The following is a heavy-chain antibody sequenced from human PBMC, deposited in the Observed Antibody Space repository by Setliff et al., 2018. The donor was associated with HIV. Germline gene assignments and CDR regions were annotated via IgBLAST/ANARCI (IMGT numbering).Heavy chain of an antibody. D-gene: IGHD2-2*01. CDR3: ASEARTRSTLYINTFDS. CDR2: IYNDGST. CDR1: GGSVNSGGYY. Sequence: SETLSLTCSVSGGSVNSGGYYWSWIRQPAGKELEWIGHIYNDGSTIYNPSLKSRLTISLDTSKNEFSLRLTSVTAADTAVYYCASEARTRSTLYINTFDSWGQGTLVTVSS. J-gene: IGHJ4*02. V-gene: IGHV4-61*09.